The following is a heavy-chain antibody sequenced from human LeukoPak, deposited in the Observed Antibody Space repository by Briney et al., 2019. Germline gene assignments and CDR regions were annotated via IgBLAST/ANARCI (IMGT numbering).Heavy chain of an antibody. V-gene: IGHV3-21*01. Sequence: GGSLRLSCAASGLTFSSYSMYWVRQPPGKGLEWVSSISSGSLYIYYADSVRGRFTISRDNAKNSLYLQMNSLRAEDTSVYYCASQTFDFYGSGSYSPDYWGQGTLVTVSS. J-gene: IGHJ4*02. CDR2: ISSGSLYI. CDR3: ASQTFDFYGSGSYSPDY. CDR1: GLTFSSYS. D-gene: IGHD3-10*01.